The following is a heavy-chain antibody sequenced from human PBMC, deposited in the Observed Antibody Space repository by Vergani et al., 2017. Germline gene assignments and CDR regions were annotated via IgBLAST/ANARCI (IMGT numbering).Heavy chain of an antibody. D-gene: IGHD6-13*01. Sequence: QVQLQESGPGLVKPSETLSLTCTVSGGSISSYYWSWIRQPPGTGLEWIGYIYYSGSTNYNPSLKSRVTISVDTSKNQFSLKLSSVTAADTAVYYCAREGAGYSSSWYRGGFDPWGQGTLVTVSS. CDR3: AREGAGYSSSWYRGGFDP. CDR2: IYYSGST. V-gene: IGHV4-59*01. CDR1: GGSISSYY. J-gene: IGHJ5*02.